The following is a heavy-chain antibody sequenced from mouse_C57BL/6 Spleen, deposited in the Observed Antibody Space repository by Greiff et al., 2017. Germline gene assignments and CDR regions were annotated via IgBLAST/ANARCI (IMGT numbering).Heavy chain of an antibody. CDR1: GYAFSSSW. J-gene: IGHJ2*01. D-gene: IGHD1-1*01. Sequence: VQLQQSGPELVKPGASVKISCKASGYAFSSSWMNWVKQRPGKGLEWIGRIYPGDGDTNYNGKFKGKATLTADKSSSTAYMQLSSLTSEDSAVYFCARFSITAVAFDYWGQGTTRTVSS. CDR2: IYPGDGDT. V-gene: IGHV1-82*01. CDR3: ARFSITAVAFDY.